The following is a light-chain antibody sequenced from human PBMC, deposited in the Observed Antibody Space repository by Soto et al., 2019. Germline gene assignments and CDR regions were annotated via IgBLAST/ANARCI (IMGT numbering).Light chain of an antibody. Sequence: DIQMTQSPSPLSASVGDRVTITCRASEGIRNYLAWYQQKPGKPPKLLIYGASTLQSGVPSRFSATGSGTDFTLTISGLQPDDVATYYCQRYNVAPFTCGPGTKVDL. CDR1: EGIRNY. J-gene: IGKJ3*01. CDR3: QRYNVAPFT. V-gene: IGKV1-27*01. CDR2: GAS.